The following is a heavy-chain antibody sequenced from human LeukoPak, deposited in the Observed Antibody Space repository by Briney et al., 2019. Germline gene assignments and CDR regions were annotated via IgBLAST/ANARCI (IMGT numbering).Heavy chain of an antibody. CDR2: ISAYNGNT. CDR3: ARGLGGIAARRSIFRFDP. Sequence: GASVKVSCKASGYTFTSYGISWVRQAPGQGLEWMGWISAYNGNTNYAQKLQGRVTMTTDTSTSTACMELRSLRSDDTAVYYCARGLGGIAARRSIFRFDPWGQGTLVTVSS. D-gene: IGHD6-6*01. J-gene: IGHJ5*02. CDR1: GYTFTSYG. V-gene: IGHV1-18*01.